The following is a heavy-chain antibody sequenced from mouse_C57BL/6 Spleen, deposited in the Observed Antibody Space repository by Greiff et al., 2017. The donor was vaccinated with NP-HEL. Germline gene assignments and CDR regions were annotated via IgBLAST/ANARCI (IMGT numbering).Heavy chain of an antibody. CDR3: AKGYGSSYWYFDV. V-gene: IGHV2-5*01. CDR1: GFSLTSYG. Sequence: VKLMESGPGLVQPSQSLSITCTVSGFSLTSYGVHWVRQSPGKGLEWLGVIWRGGSTDYNAAFMSRLSITKDNSKSQVFFKMNSLQADDTAIYYCAKGYGSSYWYFDVWGTGTTVTVSS. D-gene: IGHD1-1*01. J-gene: IGHJ1*03. CDR2: IWRGGST.